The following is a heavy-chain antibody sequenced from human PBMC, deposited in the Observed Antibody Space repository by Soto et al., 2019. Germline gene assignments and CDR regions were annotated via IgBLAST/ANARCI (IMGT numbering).Heavy chain of an antibody. J-gene: IGHJ5*02. CDR2: IYYSGST. D-gene: IGHD3-16*01. CDR3: ARFMITFGERWFDP. Sequence: QVQLQESGPGLVKPSETLSLTCTVSGGSISSYYWSWIRQPPGKGLEWIGYIYYSGSTNYNPSLKRRVTISVDTSKNQFSLKLSSVTAADTAVYYCARFMITFGERWFDPWGQGTLVTVSS. V-gene: IGHV4-59*01. CDR1: GGSISSYY.